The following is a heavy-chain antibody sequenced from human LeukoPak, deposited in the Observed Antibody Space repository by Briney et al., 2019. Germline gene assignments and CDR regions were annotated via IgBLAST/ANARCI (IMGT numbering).Heavy chain of an antibody. CDR1: GGSISSYN. D-gene: IGHD5-18*01. V-gene: IGHV4-59*01. J-gene: IGHJ4*02. CDR3: AGIRGYSYGWYFDY. CDR2: IYYSGST. Sequence: PSETLSLTCTVSGGSISSYNWSWIRQPPGKGLEWIGYIYYSGSTNYNPSLKSRVTISVDTSKNQFSLKLSSVTAADTAVYYCAGIRGYSYGWYFDYWGQGTLVTVSS.